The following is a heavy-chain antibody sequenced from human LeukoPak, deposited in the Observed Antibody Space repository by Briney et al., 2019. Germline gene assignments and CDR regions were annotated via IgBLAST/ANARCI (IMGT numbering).Heavy chain of an antibody. Sequence: ASVKVSCKASGYTFTSYGISWVRQAPGQGLEWMGWISAYNGNTNYAQKLQGRVTMTTDTSTSTAYMELRSLRSDDTAVYYCARDLSRDYDFWSGPKYYFDYWGQGTLVTVSS. J-gene: IGHJ4*02. CDR3: ARDLSRDYDFWSGPKYYFDY. CDR2: ISAYNGNT. D-gene: IGHD3-3*01. V-gene: IGHV1-18*01. CDR1: GYTFTSYG.